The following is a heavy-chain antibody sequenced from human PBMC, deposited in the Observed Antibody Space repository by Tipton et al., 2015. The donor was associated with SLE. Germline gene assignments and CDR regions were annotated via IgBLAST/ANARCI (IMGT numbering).Heavy chain of an antibody. CDR1: GFTFSSYS. V-gene: IGHV3-21*01. J-gene: IGHJ6*02. D-gene: IGHD5-18*01. CDR3: ARDPDTAMVTGMDV. CDR2: ISSSSSYI. Sequence: SLRLSCAASGFTFSSYSMNWVRQAPGKGLEWVSSISSSSSYIYYADSVKGRFTISRDNAKNSLYLQMNSLRAEDTAVYYCARDPDTAMVTGMDVWGQGTTVTVSS.